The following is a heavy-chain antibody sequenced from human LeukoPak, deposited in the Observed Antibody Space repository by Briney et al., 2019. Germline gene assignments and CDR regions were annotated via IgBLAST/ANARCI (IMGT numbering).Heavy chain of an antibody. CDR3: ARGRGKAYSNTDCYPDY. J-gene: IGHJ4*02. D-gene: IGHD2-21*02. Sequence: GASVKVSCKASGYTFNSNDINWLRQATGQGLEWMGWMNPNSGNTGYAQKFQGRVTMTRNVSISTAYMELSSLTSKDTAIYYCARGRGKAYSNTDCYPDYWGQGTRVTVSS. CDR1: GYTFNSND. V-gene: IGHV1-8*01. CDR2: MNPNSGNT.